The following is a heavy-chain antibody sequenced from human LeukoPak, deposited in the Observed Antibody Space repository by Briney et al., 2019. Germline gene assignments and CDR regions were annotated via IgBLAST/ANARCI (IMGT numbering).Heavy chain of an antibody. CDR2: VSNTGGTT. V-gene: IGHV3-23*01. CDR1: GFTFGNSA. D-gene: IGHD4/OR15-4a*01. Sequence: PGGSLRLSCAASGFTFGNSAMLWVRQAPGKRLEWVATVSNTGGTTYYSDSVKGRFTISRDNSKNTLYLQMNSLRAEDTAVYYCAKGKRVVLDAFDIWGQGTMVTVSS. J-gene: IGHJ3*02. CDR3: AKGKRVVLDAFDI.